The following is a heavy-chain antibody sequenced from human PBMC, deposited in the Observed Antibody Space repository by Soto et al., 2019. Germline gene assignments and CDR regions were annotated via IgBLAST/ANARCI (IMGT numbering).Heavy chain of an antibody. J-gene: IGHJ6*02. CDR2: ISYDGSNK. CDR3: ARDRLRYNWNDFPYYYYGMDV. D-gene: IGHD1-1*01. V-gene: IGHV3-30-3*01. CDR1: GFTFSSYA. Sequence: QVQLVESGGGVVQPGRSLRLSCAASGFTFSSYAMHWVRQAPGKRLEWVAVISYDGSNKYYADSVKGRFTISRDNSKNTLYLQMNSLRAEDTAVYYCARDRLRYNWNDFPYYYYGMDVWGQGTTVTVSS.